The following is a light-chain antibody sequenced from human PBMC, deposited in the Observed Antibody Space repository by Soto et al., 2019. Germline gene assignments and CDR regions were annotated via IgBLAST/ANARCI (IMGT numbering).Light chain of an antibody. CDR1: ETVDTSS. V-gene: IGKV3-20*01. CDR3: HQYGSLPLT. CDR2: SAS. Sequence: EIVLTQSPGTLSLSPGETATLSCRASETVDTSSLGWYQQKPGRAPSLLIYSASRRARGIPDRFSASGFATEFTLTISRLEPEDFAVYYCHQYGSLPLTFGGGTKVEI. J-gene: IGKJ4*01.